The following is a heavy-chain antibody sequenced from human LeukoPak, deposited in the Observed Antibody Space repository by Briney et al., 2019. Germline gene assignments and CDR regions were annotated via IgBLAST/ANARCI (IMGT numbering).Heavy chain of an antibody. V-gene: IGHV4-4*07. D-gene: IGHD3-9*01. Sequence: SETLSLTCTVSGGSISSYYWSWIRQPAGKGLEWIGRIYTSGSTNYNPSLKSRVTMSVDTSKNQFSLKLSSVTAADTAVYYCAREVYDILTGYPTSIDYSGQGTLVTVSS. CDR2: IYTSGST. CDR3: AREVYDILTGYPTSIDY. CDR1: GGSISSYY. J-gene: IGHJ4*02.